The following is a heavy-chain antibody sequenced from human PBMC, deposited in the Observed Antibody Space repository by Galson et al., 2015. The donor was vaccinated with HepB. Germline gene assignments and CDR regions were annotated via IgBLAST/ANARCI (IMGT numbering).Heavy chain of an antibody. CDR2: IYSSGRT. V-gene: IGHV4-61*02. CDR3: ARDRSSTWYTPAGWFDS. J-gene: IGHJ5*01. CDR1: GGSISSVTYY. Sequence: LSLTCTVSGGSISSVTYYWRWIRQPAGKGLEWIGRIYSSGRTNYNPSLRSRVTMSVATSKNQFSLKLSSVTAADTAIYYCARDRSSTWYTPAGWFDSWGQGTLVTVSS. D-gene: IGHD6-13*01.